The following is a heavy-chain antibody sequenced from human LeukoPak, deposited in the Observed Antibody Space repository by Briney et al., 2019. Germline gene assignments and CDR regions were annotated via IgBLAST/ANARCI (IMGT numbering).Heavy chain of an antibody. V-gene: IGHV4-59*01. CDR3: ARDYGGNSGLVY. Sequence: PSETLSLTCTVSGGSISSYYWSWIRQPPGKGLEWIGYIYYSGSTNYNPSLKSRVTISVDTSKNQFSLKLSSVTAADTAVYYCARDYGGNSGLVYWGQGTLVTVSS. J-gene: IGHJ4*02. D-gene: IGHD4-23*01. CDR1: GGSISSYY. CDR2: IYYSGST.